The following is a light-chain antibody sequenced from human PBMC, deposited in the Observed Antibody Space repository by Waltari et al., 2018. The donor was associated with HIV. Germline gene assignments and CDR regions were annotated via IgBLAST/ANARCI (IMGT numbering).Light chain of an antibody. V-gene: IGLV1-47*01. J-gene: IGLJ3*02. CDR2: RND. CDR3: STWDNSLSHWV. Sequence: QSVVTQPPSASGTPGQNISISCSGDISNLGGNFVYWYQQRPGTAPRLPIYRNDHPPSGGPYRFSGSQSATSASLAISGLRSEDGADYHCSTWDNSLSHWVFVGGTKVTVL. CDR1: ISNLGGNF.